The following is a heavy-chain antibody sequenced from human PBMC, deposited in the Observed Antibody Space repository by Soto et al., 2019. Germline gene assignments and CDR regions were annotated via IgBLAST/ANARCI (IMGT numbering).Heavy chain of an antibody. CDR1: GHSSTHNG. CDR3: ATDDVNRGRFDF. CDR2: ININRGDV. Sequence: GASVKVSCKAYGHSSTHNGISCVLRAPGQGLEWMGWININRGDVNHAPKFQGRVTLTTDTSTTTAYMELRSIRLDDTAVYFCATDDVNRGRFDFWGHGTLVTVSS. J-gene: IGHJ4*01. V-gene: IGHV1-18*01.